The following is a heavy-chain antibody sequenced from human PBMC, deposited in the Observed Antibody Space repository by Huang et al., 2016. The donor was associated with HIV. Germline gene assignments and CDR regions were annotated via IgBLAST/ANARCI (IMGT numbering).Heavy chain of an antibody. CDR2: IIPMNGSA. CDR3: ARAPENTYLDS. J-gene: IGHJ4*02. CDR1: GSPFRSYA. D-gene: IGHD2-2*01. Sequence: QVQVVQSGAEVKKPGSSVKVSCKVSGSPFRSYAVSWVRQAPGQGLEWRGAIIPMNGSANYAQQFQGRVSIIADESTSTAYMELSNLNSEDTAVYYCARAPENTYLDSWGQGTLVTVSS. V-gene: IGHV1-69*13.